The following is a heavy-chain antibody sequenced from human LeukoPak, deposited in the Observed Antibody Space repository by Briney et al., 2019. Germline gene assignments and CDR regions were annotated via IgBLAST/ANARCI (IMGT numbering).Heavy chain of an antibody. CDR1: GGSMNSYY. J-gene: IGHJ4*02. Sequence: SETLSLTCTVSGGSMNSYYWSWIRQPPGKELEWIGYIYYSGSTYYNPSLKSRVTISVDRSKNQFSLKLSSVTAADTAVYYCARAPGTIGGDYWGQGTLVTVSS. V-gene: IGHV4-59*12. D-gene: IGHD1-1*01. CDR2: IYYSGST. CDR3: ARAPGTIGGDY.